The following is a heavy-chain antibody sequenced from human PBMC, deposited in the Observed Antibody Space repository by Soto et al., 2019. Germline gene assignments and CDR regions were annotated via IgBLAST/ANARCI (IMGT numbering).Heavy chain of an antibody. CDR2: IYYSGNT. Sequence: QLQLQESGPGLVKPSETLSLTCTVSGGSISSSSYYWGWIRQPPGKGLEWIGSIYYSGNTYYTPAPTSRVTISVDPSKNQFSLKLSSVTAADTAVYYCAREGGRYCTGGSCQVDYWGQGTLVTVSS. CDR3: AREGGRYCTGGSCQVDY. CDR1: GGSISSSSYY. J-gene: IGHJ4*02. D-gene: IGHD2-15*01. V-gene: IGHV4-39*02.